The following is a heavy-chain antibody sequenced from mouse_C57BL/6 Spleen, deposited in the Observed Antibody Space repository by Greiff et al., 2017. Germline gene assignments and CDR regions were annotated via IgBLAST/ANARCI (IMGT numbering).Heavy chain of an antibody. CDR2: ISSGSSTI. CDR3: ARPRFDY. J-gene: IGHJ2*01. V-gene: IGHV5-17*01. CDR1: GFTFSDSG. Sequence: VQLKESGGGLVKPGGSLKLSCAASGFTFSDSGMHWVRPAPEKGLAWVAYISSGSSTIYYADTVKGRFTISRDNAKNTLFLQMTSLGSEDTAMDYCARPRFDYWGQGTTLTVSS.